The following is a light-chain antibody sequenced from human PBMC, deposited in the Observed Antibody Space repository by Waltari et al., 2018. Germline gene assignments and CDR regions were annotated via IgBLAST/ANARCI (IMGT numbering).Light chain of an antibody. CDR3: QQYDSTIVT. CDR1: QSFLYRSNNTNH. CDR2: WAS. Sequence: IVVTQSPDSLAASLGERATINCKSSQSFLYRSNNTNHLAWYQQKPGQPPKLLIYWASTRESGVPALFSGSGSVTDYTLSISSSQDEGVAVYYGQQYDSTIVTFGPGTKVDIK. V-gene: IGKV4-1*01. J-gene: IGKJ3*01.